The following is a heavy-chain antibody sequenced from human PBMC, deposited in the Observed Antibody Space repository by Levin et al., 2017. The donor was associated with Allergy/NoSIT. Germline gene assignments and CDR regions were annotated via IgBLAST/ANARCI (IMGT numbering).Heavy chain of an antibody. J-gene: IGHJ6*02. CDR1: GYTFTSYD. CDR3: ARGRQQPLPFLGMDV. Sequence: GASVKVSCKASGYTFTSYDINWVRQATGQGLEWMGWMNPNSGNTGYAQKFQGRVTMTRNTSISTAYMELSSLRSEDTAVYYCARGRQQPLPFLGMDVWGQGTTVTVSS. D-gene: IGHD6-13*01. V-gene: IGHV1-8*01. CDR2: MNPNSGNT.